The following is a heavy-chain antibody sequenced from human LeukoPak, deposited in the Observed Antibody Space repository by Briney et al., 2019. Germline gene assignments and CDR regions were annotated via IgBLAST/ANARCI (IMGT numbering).Heavy chain of an antibody. V-gene: IGHV1-69*05. J-gene: IGHJ6*03. Sequence: SVKVSCKASGGTFSSYGISWVRQAPGQGLEWMGRIIPIFGTTNYAQKFHGRVTITTDESTSTAYMELSSLRSGDTAAYYCARSALEMYYYYYMDVWGKGTTVTVSS. CDR3: ARSALEMYYYYYMDV. D-gene: IGHD3-3*01. CDR1: GGTFSSYG. CDR2: IIPIFGTT.